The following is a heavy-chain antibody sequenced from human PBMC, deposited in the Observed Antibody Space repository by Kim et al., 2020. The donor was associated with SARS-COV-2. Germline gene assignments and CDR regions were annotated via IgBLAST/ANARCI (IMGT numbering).Heavy chain of an antibody. D-gene: IGHD4-17*01. CDR2: IYYSGST. V-gene: IGHV4-39*07. CDR3: ARDSDRALDYGDYEGSGVDP. Sequence: SETLSLTCTVSGGSISSSSYYWGWIRQPPGKGLEWIGSIYYSGSTYYNPSLKSRVTISVDTSKNQFSLKLSSVTAADTAVYYCARDSDRALDYGDYEGSGVDPWGQGTLVTVSS. CDR1: GGSISSSSYY. J-gene: IGHJ5*02.